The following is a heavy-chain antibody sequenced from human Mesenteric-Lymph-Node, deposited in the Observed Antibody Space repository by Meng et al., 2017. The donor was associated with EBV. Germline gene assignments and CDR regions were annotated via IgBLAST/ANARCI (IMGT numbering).Heavy chain of an antibody. CDR1: GYTFTGYG. J-gene: IGHJ4*02. D-gene: IGHD5-12*01. CDR3: ARDGYSGYDRIDY. V-gene: IGHV1-18*04. Sequence: VHLVQSGGEGKKPGASVKVSCKASGYTFTGYGISWVRQAPGQGLEWMGWISAYNGNTKFAQKVQGRITMTTDTSTTTAYMELRSLRSDDTAVYYCARDGYSGYDRIDYWGQGTLVTVPS. CDR2: ISAYNGNT.